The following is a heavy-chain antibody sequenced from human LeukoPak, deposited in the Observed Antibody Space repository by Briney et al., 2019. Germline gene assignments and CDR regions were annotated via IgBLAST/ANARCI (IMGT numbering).Heavy chain of an antibody. CDR3: ARDGYYDFWSDLDY. J-gene: IGHJ4*02. Sequence: GGSLRLSCAASGFTFSSYPMHWVRQAPGKGLEWVAVISYDGSNKYYADSVKGRFTISRDNSKNTLYLQMNSLRAEDTAVYYCARDGYYDFWSDLDYWGQGTLVTVSS. CDR1: GFTFSSYP. V-gene: IGHV3-30-3*01. D-gene: IGHD3-3*01. CDR2: ISYDGSNK.